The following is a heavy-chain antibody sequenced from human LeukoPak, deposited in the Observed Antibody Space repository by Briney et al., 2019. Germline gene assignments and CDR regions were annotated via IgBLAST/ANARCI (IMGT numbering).Heavy chain of an antibody. Sequence: GGSLRLSCAASGFTVSSNSMSCVRQAPGKGLKGVSVTDSGGGTDYADSVKGRFNISRDNSKNSLHLQMNSLRAEDTAVYYCARGFGPNGFDIWGQGTMVTVSA. CDR2: TDSGGGT. J-gene: IGHJ3*02. CDR1: GFTVSSNS. V-gene: IGHV3-66*01. CDR3: ARGFGPNGFDI. D-gene: IGHD3-3*01.